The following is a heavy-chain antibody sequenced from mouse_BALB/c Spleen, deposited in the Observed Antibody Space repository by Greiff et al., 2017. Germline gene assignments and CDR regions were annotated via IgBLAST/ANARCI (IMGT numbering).Heavy chain of an antibody. V-gene: IGHV5-4*02. CDR3: ARGGYGSSYAMDY. D-gene: IGHD1-1*01. J-gene: IGHJ4*01. CDR2: ISDGGSYT. CDR1: GFTFSDYY. Sequence: EVQLVESGGGLVKPGGSLKLSCAASGFTFSDYYMYWVRQTPEKRLEWVATISDGGSYTYYPDSVKGRFTISRDNARNILYLQMSSLRSEDTAMYYCARGGYGSSYAMDYWGQGTSVTVSS.